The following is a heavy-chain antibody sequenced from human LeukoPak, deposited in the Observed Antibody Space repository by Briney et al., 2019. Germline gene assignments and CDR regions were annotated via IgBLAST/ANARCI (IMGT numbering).Heavy chain of an antibody. D-gene: IGHD3-10*01. CDR3: AASRITMVRGVMANWFDP. J-gene: IGHJ5*02. V-gene: IGHV6-1*01. Sequence: SQSLSLTCAISGDSVSSNSAAWNWIRQSPSRSLEWLGRTYYRSKWYNDYAVSVKSRITINPDTSKNQLSLQLNSVTPEDTAVYYCAASRITMVRGVMANWFDPWGQGTLVTVSS. CDR2: TYYRSKWYN. CDR1: GDSVSSNSAA.